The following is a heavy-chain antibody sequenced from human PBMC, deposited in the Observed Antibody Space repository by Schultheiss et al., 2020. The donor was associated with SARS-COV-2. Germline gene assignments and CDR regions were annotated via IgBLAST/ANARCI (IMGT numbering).Heavy chain of an antibody. Sequence: GGSLRLSCAASGFTFSNAWMSWVRQAPGKGLEWVAVISYDGSNKYYADSVKGRFTISRDNSKNTLYLQMNSLRAEDTAVYYCAKGEGIVGATLLFDYWGQGTLVTVSS. V-gene: IGHV3-30*18. CDR2: ISYDGSNK. CDR3: AKGEGIVGATLLFDY. CDR1: GFTFSNAW. J-gene: IGHJ4*02. D-gene: IGHD1-26*01.